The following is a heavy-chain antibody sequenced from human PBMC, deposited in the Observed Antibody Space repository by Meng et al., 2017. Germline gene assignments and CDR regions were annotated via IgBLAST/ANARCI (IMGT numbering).Heavy chain of an antibody. CDR3: ARDTVTTYYYYYGMDV. CDR1: GFTFSSYC. J-gene: IGHJ6*02. Sequence: GGSLRLSCGASGFTFSSYCMSWVRQAPGKGLEWVANIKEDGSEKYYVDSVKGRFTISRDNAKNSLYLQMNSLRVEDTAVYYCARDTVTTYYYYYGMDVWGQETTVTVSS. CDR2: IKEDGSEK. D-gene: IGHD4-17*01. V-gene: IGHV3-7*01.